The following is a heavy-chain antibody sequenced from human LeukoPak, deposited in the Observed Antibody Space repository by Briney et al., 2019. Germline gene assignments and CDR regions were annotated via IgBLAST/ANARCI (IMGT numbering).Heavy chain of an antibody. J-gene: IGHJ6*03. CDR1: GYTFTGYY. CDR2: INPNSGGT. V-gene: IGHV1-2*02. CDR3: AREASVMITFGGVIVTSEYTDV. D-gene: IGHD3-16*02. Sequence: ASVKVSCKASGYTFTGYYMHWVRQAPGQGLEWMGWINPNSGGTNYAQKFQGRVTMTRDTSISTAYMELSRLRSDDTAVYYCAREASVMITFGGVIVTSEYTDVWGKGTTVTVSS.